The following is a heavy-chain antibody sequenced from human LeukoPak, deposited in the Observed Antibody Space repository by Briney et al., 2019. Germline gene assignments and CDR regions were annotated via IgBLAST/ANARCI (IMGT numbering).Heavy chain of an antibody. Sequence: SETLSLTCTVSGGSISGSSYYWGWIRQPPGKGLEWIGRIYYSGSTYYNPSLKSRVTISVDTSKNQFSLKLSSVTAADTAVYYCARHFVVVPAAIGWFDPWGQGTLVTVSS. CDR1: GGSISGSSYY. D-gene: IGHD2-2*02. CDR3: ARHFVVVPAAIGWFDP. CDR2: IYYSGST. V-gene: IGHV4-39*01. J-gene: IGHJ5*02.